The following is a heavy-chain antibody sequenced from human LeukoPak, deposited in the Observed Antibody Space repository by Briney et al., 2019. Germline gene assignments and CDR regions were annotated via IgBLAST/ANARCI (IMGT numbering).Heavy chain of an antibody. D-gene: IGHD5-24*01. CDR2: IIPILGVA. J-gene: IGHJ4*02. CDR3: ARAGDGYKPDY. V-gene: IGHV1-69*04. Sequence: ASVKVSCKASGGTFSSYAISWVRQAPGQGLEWMGRIIPILGVANYAQKFQGRVTITADKSTSTAYMELSSLRSEDTAVYYCARAGDGYKPDYWGQGTLVTVSS. CDR1: GGTFSSYA.